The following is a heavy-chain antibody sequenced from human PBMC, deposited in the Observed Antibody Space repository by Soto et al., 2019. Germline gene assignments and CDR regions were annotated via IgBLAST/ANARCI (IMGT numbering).Heavy chain of an antibody. Sequence: EVQLVESGGGLVQPGGSLRLSCAASGFTFSLYSMSWVRQAPGKGLEWVSYISRSSTGIHYADSVKVRFTISRDDATNSRHLQMNSLRDGDTAVYYCARAVTWGLDVWGQGTTVSISS. CDR2: ISRSSTGI. J-gene: IGHJ6*02. CDR3: ARAVTWGLDV. CDR1: GFTFSLYS. V-gene: IGHV3-48*02. D-gene: IGHD3-10*01.